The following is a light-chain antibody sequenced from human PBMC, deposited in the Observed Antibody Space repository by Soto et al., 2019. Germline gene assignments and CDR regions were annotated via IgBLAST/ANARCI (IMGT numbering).Light chain of an antibody. CDR2: GAA. Sequence: VMTQSPANLSLSPGAGATLSCWASQPVSDKLAWYQQKPGQAPRLLIYGAATRATGIPARFSGSGSGTEFTLTISSMTSEDFGVYYCQQYHNWPAFGQGTKVDIK. CDR3: QQYHNWPA. J-gene: IGKJ1*01. CDR1: QPVSDK. V-gene: IGKV3-15*01.